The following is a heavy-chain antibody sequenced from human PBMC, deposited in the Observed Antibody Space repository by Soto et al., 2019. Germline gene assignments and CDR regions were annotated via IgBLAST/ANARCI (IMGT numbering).Heavy chain of an antibody. Sequence: SETLSLTCAVSGGSVSSSNWWSWVRQPPRKGLEWIGEIYHSGSTTYNPSLKSRVTISVGKSKNQFSLKLSSVTAADTAVYYCARGPKIAAAEMYYYYGMDVWGQGTTVTVSS. D-gene: IGHD6-13*01. J-gene: IGHJ6*02. CDR1: GGSVSSSNW. CDR2: IYHSGST. CDR3: ARGPKIAAAEMYYYYGMDV. V-gene: IGHV4-4*02.